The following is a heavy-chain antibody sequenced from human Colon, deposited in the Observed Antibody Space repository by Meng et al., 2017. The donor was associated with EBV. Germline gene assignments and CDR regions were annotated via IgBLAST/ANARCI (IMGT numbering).Heavy chain of an antibody. CDR1: GGSISRNNW. J-gene: IGHJ5*02. V-gene: IGHV4-4*02. CDR2: IFHSGRT. Sequence: VLRRARGPGPGSPSGALSLTGVFSGGSISRNNWWSWVRLPPGKGLEWIGEIFHSGRTKHNPSLKSRVTMSMDKSKNQFSLRLSSVTAADTAVYYCASSDYYGSGSYYPWGQGTLVTVSS. CDR3: ASSDYYGSGSYYP. D-gene: IGHD3-10*01.